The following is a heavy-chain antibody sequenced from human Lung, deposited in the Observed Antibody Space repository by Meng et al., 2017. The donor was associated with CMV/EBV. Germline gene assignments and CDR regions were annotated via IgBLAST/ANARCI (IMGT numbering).Heavy chain of an antibody. Sequence: GESLKISCAASGFTFSSYSMNWVRQAPGKGLEWVSSISSSGTYIYYADPVKGRFTISRDNAQNSLYLQMNSLRAEDTAVYYCARDVSPRSSAYFAIYYFYALDVWGQGTTVTVSS. CDR3: ARDVSPRSSAYFAIYYFYALDV. CDR1: GFTFSSYS. D-gene: IGHD2-21*01. CDR2: ISSSGTYI. J-gene: IGHJ6*02. V-gene: IGHV3-21*01.